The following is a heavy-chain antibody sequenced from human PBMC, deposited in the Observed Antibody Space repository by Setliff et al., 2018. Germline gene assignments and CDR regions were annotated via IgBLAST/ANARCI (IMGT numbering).Heavy chain of an antibody. J-gene: IGHJ5*02. D-gene: IGHD2-15*01. V-gene: IGHV4-39*01. Sequence: PSETLSLTCTVSGGSASNSGFFWGWLRQAPGKGLEWIGNIYDSGSSNYNASLKSRLIITRDTSKNQISLKLTSVTAADTAVYYCGRGFSRIEGWGNWFDPWGQGILVTVSS. CDR2: IYDSGSS. CDR1: GGSASNSGFF. CDR3: GRGFSRIEGWGNWFDP.